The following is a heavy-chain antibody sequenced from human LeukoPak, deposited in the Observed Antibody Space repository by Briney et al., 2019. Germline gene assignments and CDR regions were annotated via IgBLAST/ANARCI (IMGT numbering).Heavy chain of an antibody. J-gene: IGHJ4*02. CDR3: ARFHTSGYHRHFDF. CDR2: IYYSGST. Sequence: SETLSLTCTVSGGSISSYYWSWIRQSPGKGLEWIGYIYYSGSTNYNPSLKSRVTISVDTSKNQFSLKLRSVTAADTAVYYCARFHTSGYHRHFDFWGQGTLVTVSS. V-gene: IGHV4-59*01. D-gene: IGHD3-22*01. CDR1: GGSISSYY.